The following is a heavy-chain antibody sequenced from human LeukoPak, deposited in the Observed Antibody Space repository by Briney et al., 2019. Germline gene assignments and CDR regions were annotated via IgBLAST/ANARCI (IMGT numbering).Heavy chain of an antibody. J-gene: IGHJ6*03. Sequence: SETLSLTCIVSGGSISNYYWSWIRQPPGKGLEWIGYIYHSGSTDNNPSPKSRVTISLDTSKNQFSLKLSSVTAADTAVYYCARVGNWNYSPYYMDVWGKGTTVTVSS. CDR2: IYHSGST. D-gene: IGHD1-7*01. CDR1: GGSISNYY. CDR3: ARVGNWNYSPYYMDV. V-gene: IGHV4-59*01.